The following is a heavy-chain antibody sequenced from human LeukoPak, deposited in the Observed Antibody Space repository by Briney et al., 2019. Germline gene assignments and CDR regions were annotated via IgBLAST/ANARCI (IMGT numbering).Heavy chain of an antibody. Sequence: PGGSLRLSCAASGITFSGSGMSWVRQAPGKGLEWVSTISGSGSNTHYADSVKGRFTISRDNAKNSLYLQMNSLRAEDTAVYYSARNRNDYGDYVYDYWGQGTLVTVSS. CDR3: ARNRNDYGDYVYDY. CDR1: GITFSGSG. CDR2: ISGSGSNT. J-gene: IGHJ4*02. V-gene: IGHV3-21*01. D-gene: IGHD4-17*01.